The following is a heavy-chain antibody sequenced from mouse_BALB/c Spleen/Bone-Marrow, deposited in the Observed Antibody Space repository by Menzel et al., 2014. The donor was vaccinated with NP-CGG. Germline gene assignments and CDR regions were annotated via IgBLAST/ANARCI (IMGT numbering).Heavy chain of an antibody. Sequence: LQQSGSELVRPGASVKLSCKASGYIFTSYWMHWVEQRPGQGLGWIGNIYPGSGSTNYDEKFKSKATLTVDTSSSTAYMQLSSLTFEDSAVYYCTRGEWLLRFAYWGQGTLVTVSA. CDR3: TRGEWLLRFAY. CDR1: GYIFTSYW. J-gene: IGHJ3*01. V-gene: IGHV1S22*01. CDR2: IYPGSGST. D-gene: IGHD2-3*01.